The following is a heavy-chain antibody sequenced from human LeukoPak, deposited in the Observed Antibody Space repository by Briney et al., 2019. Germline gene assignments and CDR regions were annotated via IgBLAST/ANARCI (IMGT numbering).Heavy chain of an antibody. V-gene: IGHV1-46*01. J-gene: IGHJ4*02. CDR3: ARRNKNREIDY. CDR1: GYSFTGYY. Sequence: ASVKVSCEASGYSFTGYYMHWVRQAPGQGLEWMGIINPSGGSTSYAQKFQGRVTMTRDTSTSTVYMELSSLRSEDMAVYYCARRNKNREIDYWGQGTLVTVSS. D-gene: IGHD1-14*01. CDR2: INPSGGST.